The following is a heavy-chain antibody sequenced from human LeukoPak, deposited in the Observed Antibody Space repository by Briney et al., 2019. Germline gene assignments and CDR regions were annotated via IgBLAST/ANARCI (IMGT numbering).Heavy chain of an antibody. CDR2: ISSSSSYI. CDR3: ARDRRFFEWLPDY. Sequence: PGGSLRLSCAASGFTFSSYSMNWVRQAPGKGLEWVSSISSSSSYIYYADSVKGRFIISRDNAKNSLYLQMSSLRAEDTAVYYCARDRRFFEWLPDYWGQGTLVTVSS. CDR1: GFTFSSYS. V-gene: IGHV3-21*01. D-gene: IGHD3-3*01. J-gene: IGHJ4*02.